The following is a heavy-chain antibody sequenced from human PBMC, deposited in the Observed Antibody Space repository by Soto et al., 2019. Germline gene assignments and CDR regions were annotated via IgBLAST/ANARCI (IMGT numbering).Heavy chain of an antibody. D-gene: IGHD6-6*01. CDR3: ARSSTSSGSDYYGVDV. J-gene: IGHJ6*02. CDR2: IIPLFRTT. Sequence: GASVKVSCKASGGTFSRKALSWLRQAPGQGFEWMGGIIPLFRTTNYAQNFQGRVTITADESATTAYMELSGLTSEDTAVYYCARSSTSSGSDYYGVDVWGQGTTVTVSS. V-gene: IGHV1-69*13. CDR1: GGTFSRKA.